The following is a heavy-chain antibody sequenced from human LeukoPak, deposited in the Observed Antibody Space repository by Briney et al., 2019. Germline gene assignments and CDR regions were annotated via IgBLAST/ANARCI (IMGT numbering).Heavy chain of an antibody. Sequence: SETLSLTCAVSGGSITSPNWWTWVRQPPGKGLEWIGEVYHTGSTNYNPSLKSRATISVDKSNNQFSLKLTSVTAADTAVYYCASRHDSGPYWGQGTLVTVSS. CDR2: VYHTGST. V-gene: IGHV4-4*02. CDR3: ASRHDSGPY. D-gene: IGHD4-17*01. CDR1: GGSITSPNW. J-gene: IGHJ4*02.